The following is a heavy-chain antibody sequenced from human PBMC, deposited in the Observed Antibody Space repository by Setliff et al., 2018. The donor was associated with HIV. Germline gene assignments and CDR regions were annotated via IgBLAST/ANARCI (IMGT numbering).Heavy chain of an antibody. D-gene: IGHD2-21*02. J-gene: IGHJ3*02. CDR3: VRHNPTMVTDGYDI. V-gene: IGHV4-39*01. CDR2: VSYSGRT. Sequence: PSETLSLTCTVSGGSTTSSTYYWGWIRQPPGRGLEWIGSVSYSGRTYYNPSLKSRATISIDTSKNQFSLNLSSVTAADTAVYYCVRHNPTMVTDGYDIWGQGTKVTVSS. CDR1: GGSTTSSTYY.